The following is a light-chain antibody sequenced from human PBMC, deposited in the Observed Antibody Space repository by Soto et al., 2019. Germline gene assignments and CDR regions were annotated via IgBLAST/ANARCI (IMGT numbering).Light chain of an antibody. V-gene: IGKV3-20*01. J-gene: IGKJ4*02. CDR3: QQYSSLWT. CDR1: QSVSNNY. Sequence: EIVLTQSPGTLSLSPGERATLSCRTSQSVSNNYLAWYQQKPGQAPRLLIYGASSRATGIPDRFSGSGSGTDFTLSISRLEPEDFAVYYCQQYSSLWTFGGGTKVDIK. CDR2: GAS.